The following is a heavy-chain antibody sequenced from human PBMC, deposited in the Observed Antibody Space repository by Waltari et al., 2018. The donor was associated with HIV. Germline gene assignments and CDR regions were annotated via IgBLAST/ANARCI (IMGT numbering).Heavy chain of an antibody. D-gene: IGHD3-22*01. J-gene: IGHJ4*02. CDR3: ARTPYDTSGYCFDY. CDR2: VWYDGKNK. Sequence: QVQLVESGGGVVQPGRSLRLSLVATVFTFSSYGMHWVRQAPGKGLEWLAVVWYDGKNKYYADSVKGRFTVSRDNSKNTLFLQMNSLRVDDTAVYYCARTPYDTSGYCFDYWGQGTLVTVSS. V-gene: IGHV3-33*01. CDR1: VFTFSSYG.